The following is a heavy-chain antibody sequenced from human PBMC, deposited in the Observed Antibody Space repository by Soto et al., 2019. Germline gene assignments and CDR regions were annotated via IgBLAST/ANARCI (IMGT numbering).Heavy chain of an antibody. D-gene: IGHD6-6*01. CDR3: ARADSSSSHAFDI. Sequence: PSETLSLTCTVSGGSISSYYWSWIRQPPGKGLEWIGYIYYSGSTNYNPSLKSRVTISVDTSKNQFSLKLSSVTAADTAVYYCARADSSSSHAFDIWGQGTMVTVSS. J-gene: IGHJ3*02. V-gene: IGHV4-59*01. CDR2: IYYSGST. CDR1: GGSISSYY.